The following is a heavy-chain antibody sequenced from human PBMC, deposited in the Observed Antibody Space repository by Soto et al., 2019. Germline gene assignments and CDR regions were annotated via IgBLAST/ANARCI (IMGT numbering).Heavy chain of an antibody. V-gene: IGHV3-33*01. CDR3: AREKIAARPAPWPYYYGMDV. J-gene: IGHJ6*02. CDR2: IWYDGSNK. CDR1: GFTFSSYG. Sequence: HPGGSLRLSCAASGFTFSSYGMHWVRQAPGKGLEWVAVIWYDGSNKYYADSVKGRFTISRDNSKNTLYLQMNSLRAEDTAVYYCAREKIAARPAPWPYYYGMDVWGQGTTVTVSS. D-gene: IGHD6-6*01.